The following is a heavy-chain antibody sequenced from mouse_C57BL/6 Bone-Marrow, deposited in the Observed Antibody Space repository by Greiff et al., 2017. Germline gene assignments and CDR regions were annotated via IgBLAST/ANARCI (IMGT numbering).Heavy chain of an antibody. Sequence: VQLQQSGAELARPGASVKLSCKASGYTFTSYGISWVKQRTIQGLEWIGEIYPRRSNTYYNETFKGKATLTADKSSSAAYMELRSLTSEDSAVYCCARKANWDWYFDVWGTGTTVTVSS. CDR3: ARKANWDWYFDV. CDR1: GYTFTSYG. J-gene: IGHJ1*03. CDR2: IYPRRSNT. D-gene: IGHD4-1*01. V-gene: IGHV1-81*01.